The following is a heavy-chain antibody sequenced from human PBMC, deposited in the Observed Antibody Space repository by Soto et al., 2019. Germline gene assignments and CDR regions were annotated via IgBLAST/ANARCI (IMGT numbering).Heavy chain of an antibody. J-gene: IGHJ4*02. V-gene: IGHV3-74*01. CDR2: INSDGSST. CDR1: GFTFSSYW. Sequence: GGSLRLSCAASGFTFSSYWMHWVRQAPGKGLVWVSRINSDGSSTSYADSVKGRFTISRDNAKNTLYLQMNSLRAEDTAVYYCARGRPTAAGGYWGQGTLVTVSS. D-gene: IGHD6-13*01. CDR3: ARGRPTAAGGY.